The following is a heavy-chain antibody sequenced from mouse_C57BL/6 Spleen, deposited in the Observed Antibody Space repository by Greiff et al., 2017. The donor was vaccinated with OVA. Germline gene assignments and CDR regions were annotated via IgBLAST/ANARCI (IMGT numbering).Heavy chain of an antibody. CDR1: GFTFSSYA. V-gene: IGHV5-4*01. Sequence: EVQRVESGGGLVKPGGSLKLSCAASGFTFSSYAMSWVRQTPEKRLEWVATISDGGSYTYSPANVKGRFTISRDNAKNNLYLQMSQLKSEDTAMYYCARDRDYGRSGWYFDVWGTGTTVTVSS. D-gene: IGHD1-1*01. CDR3: ARDRDYGRSGWYFDV. J-gene: IGHJ1*03. CDR2: ISDGGSYT.